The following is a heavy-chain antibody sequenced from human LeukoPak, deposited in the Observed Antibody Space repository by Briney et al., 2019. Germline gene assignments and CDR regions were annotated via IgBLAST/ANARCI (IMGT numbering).Heavy chain of an antibody. J-gene: IGHJ5*02. CDR2: ISAGGVST. V-gene: IGHV3-23*01. CDR3: AKGAGTDRT. Sequence: AGGSLRLSCAASGFTFSSYAMRWVRQAPGKGLEWVSAISAGGVSTYYADSVKGRFTISRDNSKNTLYLQMNSLRAEDTAVYYCAKGAGTDRTWGQGTLVTVSS. CDR1: GFTFSSYA.